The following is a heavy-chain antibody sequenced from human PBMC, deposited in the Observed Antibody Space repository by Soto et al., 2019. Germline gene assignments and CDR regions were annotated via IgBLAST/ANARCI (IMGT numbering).Heavy chain of an antibody. CDR3: ARRYGDPSSAAGFDC. D-gene: IGHD4-17*01. J-gene: IGHJ4*02. CDR1: GYTDTTYG. CDR2: ISPYNGKT. Sequence: QVQLVQSGAEVKKPGASVKVSCKASGYTDTTYGFNWVRQAPGQGLEWMGWISPYNGKTKFAQKVQGRVTLTTDTSTITAYMQLRSLRSDDTAVYYCARRYGDPSSAAGFDCWGQGTLVTVSS. V-gene: IGHV1-18*01.